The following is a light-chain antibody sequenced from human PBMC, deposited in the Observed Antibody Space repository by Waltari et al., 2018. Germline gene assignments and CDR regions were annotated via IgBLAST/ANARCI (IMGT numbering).Light chain of an antibody. Sequence: EIVMTQSPATLSVSPGERATPSCRASQSVSSNLAWYQQKPGQAPRLLIYGASTRATGIPARFSGSGSGTEFTLTISSLQSEDFAVYYCQQYNNWPHWTFGQGTKVEIK. CDR3: QQYNNWPHWT. CDR2: GAS. J-gene: IGKJ1*01. V-gene: IGKV3-15*01. CDR1: QSVSSN.